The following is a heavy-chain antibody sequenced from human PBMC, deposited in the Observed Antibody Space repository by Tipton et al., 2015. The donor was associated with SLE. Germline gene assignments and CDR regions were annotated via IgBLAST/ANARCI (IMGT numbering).Heavy chain of an antibody. CDR1: GGSFSGYY. CDR2: INHGGGT. CDR3: ARDKHSSGWDAFDI. D-gene: IGHD6-19*01. V-gene: IGHV4-34*01. J-gene: IGHJ3*02. Sequence: TLSLTCAVYGGSFSGYYWSWIRQPPGKGLEWIGEINHGGGTNYNPSLKSRVTISVDTSKNQFSLKLSSVTAADTAVYYCARDKHSSGWDAFDIWGQGTMVTVSS.